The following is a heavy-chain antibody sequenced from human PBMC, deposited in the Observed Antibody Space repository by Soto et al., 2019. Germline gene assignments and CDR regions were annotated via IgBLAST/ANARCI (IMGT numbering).Heavy chain of an antibody. CDR3: TRALYDFWSDSYFDY. V-gene: IGHV3-49*03. J-gene: IGHJ4*02. D-gene: IGHD3-3*01. CDR1: GFTFGDYA. CDR2: IRSKAYGGTT. Sequence: GGSLRLSCTASGFTFGDYAMSWFRQAPGKGLEWVGFIRSKAYGGTTEYAASVKGRFTISRDDSKSIAYLQMNSLKTEDTAVYYCTRALYDFWSDSYFDYWGQGTLVTVSS.